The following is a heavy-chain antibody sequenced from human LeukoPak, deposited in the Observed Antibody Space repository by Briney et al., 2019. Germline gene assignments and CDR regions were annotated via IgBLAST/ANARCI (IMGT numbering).Heavy chain of an antibody. J-gene: IGHJ3*02. CDR2: ISSSSYI. V-gene: IGHV3-21*01. D-gene: IGHD2-8*01. CDR3: AKDRSAPHMLWNALDI. CDR1: GFTFSRDS. Sequence: GGSLRLSCAASGFTFSRDSMNWVRQAPGKGLEWVSSISSSSYIYYGDSVKGRFTISRDNAKNSLYLQMNSLRAEDTAVYYCAKDRSAPHMLWNALDIWGQGTMVTVSS.